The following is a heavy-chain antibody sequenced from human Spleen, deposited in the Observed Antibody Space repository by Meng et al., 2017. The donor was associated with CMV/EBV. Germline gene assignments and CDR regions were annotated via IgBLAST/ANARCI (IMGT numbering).Heavy chain of an antibody. Sequence: GESLKISCAASGFTFDDYGMSWVRQAPGKGLEWVAFIRYDGSNHYYADSVKGRYSISRDDSKNTLYVQMNSLRPEDTAVYYCAKGSSAKGLAARPGDYWGQGTPVTVSS. CDR3: AKGSSAKGLAARPGDY. CDR1: GFTFDDYG. J-gene: IGHJ4*02. D-gene: IGHD6-6*01. CDR2: IRYDGSNH. V-gene: IGHV3-30*02.